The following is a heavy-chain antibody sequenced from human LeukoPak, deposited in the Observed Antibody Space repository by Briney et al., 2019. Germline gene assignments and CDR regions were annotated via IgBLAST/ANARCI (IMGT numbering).Heavy chain of an antibody. Sequence: GESLKISCKGSGSSFTSYWIGWVRQMPGKGLEWMGIIYPGDSDTRYSPSFQGQVTISADKSISTAYLQWSSLKASDTAMYYCARHASCSSTSCYLGVAAAGNDEGMDVWGQGTTVTVSS. CDR3: ARHASCSSTSCYLGVAAAGNDEGMDV. J-gene: IGHJ6*02. CDR2: IYPGDSDT. V-gene: IGHV5-51*01. D-gene: IGHD2-2*01. CDR1: GSSFTSYW.